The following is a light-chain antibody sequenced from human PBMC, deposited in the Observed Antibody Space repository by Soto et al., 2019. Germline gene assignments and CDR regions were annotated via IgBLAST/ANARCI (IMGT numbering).Light chain of an antibody. Sequence: EIVMTQSPATLSVSPGERATLSCRASQSVSSNLAWYQHKPGQAPRLLTYGASTSATGIPARFSGSGSGTEFTLTIGGLQSEDFAVYYWQQYNSWPRTFGQGTKVDI. V-gene: IGKV3-15*01. CDR1: QSVSSN. CDR3: QQYNSWPRT. J-gene: IGKJ1*01. CDR2: GAS.